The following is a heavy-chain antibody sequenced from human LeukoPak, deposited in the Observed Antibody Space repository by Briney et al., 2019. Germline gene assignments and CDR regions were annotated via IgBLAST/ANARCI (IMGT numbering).Heavy chain of an antibody. CDR2: IYYSGST. Sequence: PSETLSLTCTVSGGSISSYYWSWIRQPPGKGLEWIGYIYYSGSTNYNPSLKSRVTISVDTSKNQFSLKLSSVTAADTAVYYCARGHRGYSGYDHLGYSSGWQRVNWFDPWGQGTLVTVSS. CDR3: ARGHRGYSGYDHLGYSSGWQRVNWFDP. D-gene: IGHD5-12*01. J-gene: IGHJ5*02. V-gene: IGHV4-59*01. CDR1: GGSISSYY.